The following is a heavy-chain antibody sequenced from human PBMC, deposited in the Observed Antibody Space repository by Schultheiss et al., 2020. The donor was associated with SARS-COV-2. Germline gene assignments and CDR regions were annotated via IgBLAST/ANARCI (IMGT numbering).Heavy chain of an antibody. CDR2: SNPSSGDT. CDR3: ARDRISIFGEERHYLDF. CDR1: GGTFSSYA. J-gene: IGHJ4*02. V-gene: IGHV1-2*02. Sequence: ASVKVSCKASGGTFSSYAISWVRQAPGQGLEWVGWSNPSSGDTKYGQQFQGRVTMTRDTSISTAYMELSSLTSDDTAVYFCARDRISIFGEERHYLDFWGQGTLVTVSS. D-gene: IGHD3-3*01.